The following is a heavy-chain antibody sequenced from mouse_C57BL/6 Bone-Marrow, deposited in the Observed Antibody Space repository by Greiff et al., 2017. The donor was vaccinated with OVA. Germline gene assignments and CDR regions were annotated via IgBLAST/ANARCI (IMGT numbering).Heavy chain of an antibody. V-gene: IGHV7-3*01. CDR2: IRNKANGYTT. CDR1: GFTFTDYY. J-gene: IGHJ2*01. CDR3: ARCPTVVATGDY. Sequence: EVKVVESGGGLVQPGGSLSLSCAASGFTFTDYYKSWVRQPPGKALEWLGFIRNKANGYTTEYSASVKGRFTISRENSQSFLYLQMNALRAEDSATYSCARCPTVVATGDYWGQGTTLTVSS. D-gene: IGHD1-1*01.